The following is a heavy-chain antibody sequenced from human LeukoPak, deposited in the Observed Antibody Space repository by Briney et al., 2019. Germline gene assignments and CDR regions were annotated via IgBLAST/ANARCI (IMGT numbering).Heavy chain of an antibody. CDR1: GFIFGDYA. CDR3: SRDRSLASSQYYYYYGMDV. D-gene: IGHD5-12*01. Sequence: GGSLRLSCTGSGFIFGDYALSWVRQAPGKGLEWIAFIKSNTYGGTTEYAASVGGRFTISRDDSKSIAYLQMNSLKIEDTGVYYCSRDRSLASSQYYYYYGMDVWGRGPTVTVSS. CDR2: IKSNTYGGTT. J-gene: IGHJ6*02. V-gene: IGHV3-49*04.